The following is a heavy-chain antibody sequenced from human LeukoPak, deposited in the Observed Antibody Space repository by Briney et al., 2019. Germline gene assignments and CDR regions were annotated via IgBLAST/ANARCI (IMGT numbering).Heavy chain of an antibody. CDR2: IYYSGST. CDR3: ARGRGPCGGDCYYDY. D-gene: IGHD2-21*02. CDR1: GGSISSYY. Sequence: PSETLSLTCTVSGGSISSYYWSWIRQPPGKGLEWIGYIYYSGSTNYNPSLKSLVTISVDTSKNQFSPKPSSVTAADTAVYYCARGRGPCGGDCYYDYWGQGTLVTVSS. J-gene: IGHJ4*02. V-gene: IGHV4-59*01.